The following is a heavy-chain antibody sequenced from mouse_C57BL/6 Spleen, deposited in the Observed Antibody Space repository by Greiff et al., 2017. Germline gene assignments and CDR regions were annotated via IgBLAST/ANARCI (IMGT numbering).Heavy chain of an antibody. V-gene: IGHV1-26*01. J-gene: IGHJ2*01. Sequence: EVQLQQSGPELVKPGASVKISCKASGYTFTDYYMNWVKQSHGKSLEWIGDINPNNGGTSYNQKFKGKATLTVDKSSSTAYMELRSLTSEDSAVYYCARSAYYGSLDYWGQGTTLTVSS. D-gene: IGHD1-1*01. CDR2: INPNNGGT. CDR3: ARSAYYGSLDY. CDR1: GYTFTDYY.